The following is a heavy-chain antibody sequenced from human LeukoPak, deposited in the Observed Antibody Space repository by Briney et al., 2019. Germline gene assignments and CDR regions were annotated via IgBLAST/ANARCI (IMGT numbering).Heavy chain of an antibody. CDR2: IYYSGST. CDR1: GGSISSSSYY. Sequence: SETLSLTCTVSGGSISSSSYYWGWIRQPPGKGLEWIGSIYYSGSTYYNPSLKSRVTISVDTSKNQFSLKLSSVTAADTAVYYCARVLYYYDSSGYYYPAFDIWGQGTMVTVSS. D-gene: IGHD3-22*01. CDR3: ARVLYYYDSSGYYYPAFDI. V-gene: IGHV4-39*07. J-gene: IGHJ3*02.